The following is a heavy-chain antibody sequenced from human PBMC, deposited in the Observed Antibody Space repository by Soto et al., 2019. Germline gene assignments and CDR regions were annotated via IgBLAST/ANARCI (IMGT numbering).Heavy chain of an antibody. J-gene: IGHJ1*01. CDR3: ARLLNKSPQH. Sequence: EVQLVESGGGLVQPGGSLRLSCVASGFTFSSYWMHWVRQAPGKGLVWVSSISNDGSSTSYADPVKGRFIISRDNAKNSLYLQMNSLRAEDTAVYYCARLLNKSPQHWGQGTLVIVSP. CDR1: GFTFSSYW. CDR2: ISNDGSST. D-gene: IGHD2-21*01. V-gene: IGHV3-74*01.